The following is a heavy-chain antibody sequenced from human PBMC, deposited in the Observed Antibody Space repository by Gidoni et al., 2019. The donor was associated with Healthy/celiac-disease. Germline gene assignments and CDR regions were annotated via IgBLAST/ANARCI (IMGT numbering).Heavy chain of an antibody. Sequence: EVQLVESGGGLVQPGGSLKLSCAASGFTFSGSAMHWVSQASGKGLEWVGRIRSKANSYATAYAASVKGRFTISRDDSKNTAYLQMNSLKTEDTAVYYCTTKVTYDYWGQGTLVTVSS. CDR3: TTKVTYDY. D-gene: IGHD4-17*01. V-gene: IGHV3-73*01. CDR2: IRSKANSYAT. J-gene: IGHJ4*02. CDR1: GFTFSGSA.